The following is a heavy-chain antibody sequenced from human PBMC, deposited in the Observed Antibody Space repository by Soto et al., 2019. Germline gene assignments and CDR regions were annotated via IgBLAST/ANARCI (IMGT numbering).Heavy chain of an antibody. CDR3: AKDLVGYSYGYVGVYYGMDV. V-gene: IGHV3-23*01. Sequence: GGSLRLSCAASGFTFSSYAMSWVRQAPGKGLEWVSAISGSGGSTYYADSVKGRFTISRDNSKNTLYLQMNSLRAEDTAVYYCAKDLVGYSYGYVGVYYGMDVWGQGTTVTVSS. J-gene: IGHJ6*02. CDR1: GFTFSSYA. D-gene: IGHD5-18*01. CDR2: ISGSGGST.